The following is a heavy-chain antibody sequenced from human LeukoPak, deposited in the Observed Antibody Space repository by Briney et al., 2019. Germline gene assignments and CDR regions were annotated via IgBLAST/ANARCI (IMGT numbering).Heavy chain of an antibody. J-gene: IGHJ3*02. V-gene: IGHV4-39*07. CDR3: ARDLSGHSDAFDI. CDR1: GGSISSSSYY. CDR2: IYYSGST. Sequence: PSETQSLTCTVSGGSISSSSYYWGWIRQPPGKGLEWIGSIYYSGSTYYNPSLKSRVTISVDTSKNQFSLKLTSVTAADTAVYYCARDLSGHSDAFDIWGQGTMVTVSS. D-gene: IGHD3-3*01.